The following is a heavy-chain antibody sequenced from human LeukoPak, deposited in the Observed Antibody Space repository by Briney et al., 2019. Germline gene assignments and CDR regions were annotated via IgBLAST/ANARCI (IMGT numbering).Heavy chain of an antibody. D-gene: IGHD3-10*01. V-gene: IGHV3-21*01. CDR1: GFPFRSFS. Sequence: GGSLRLSCVASGFPFRSFSMNWVRQAPGKGLEWVSSISSSSTYIYYADSVKGRFTISRDNAKNSLYLQMNSLRVEDTAVYYCARAEGSGCSFDYWGQGTLVTVSS. J-gene: IGHJ4*02. CDR3: ARAEGSGCSFDY. CDR2: ISSSSTYI.